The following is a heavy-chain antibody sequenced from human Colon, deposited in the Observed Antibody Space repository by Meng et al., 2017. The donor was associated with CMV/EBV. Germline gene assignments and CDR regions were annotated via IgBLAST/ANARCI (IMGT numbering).Heavy chain of an antibody. D-gene: IGHD6-25*01. J-gene: IGHJ4*02. CDR3: AREYSSAWFGY. CDR1: GYMFINYG. CDR2: IDPNSGGT. V-gene: IGHV1-2*02. Sequence: ASVKVSCKTSGYMFINYGITWVRQAPGQGLEWMGWIDPNSGGTNSAQKFQGRVTMTRDTSISTAYMELSRLTADDTALYYCAREYSSAWFGYWGQGTLVTVSS.